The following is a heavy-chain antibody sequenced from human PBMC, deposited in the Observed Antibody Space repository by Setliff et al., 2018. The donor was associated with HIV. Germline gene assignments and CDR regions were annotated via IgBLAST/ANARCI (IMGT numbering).Heavy chain of an antibody. CDR2: IYYSGST. CDR1: GGSISSSSYY. D-gene: IGHD5-12*01. J-gene: IGHJ4*02. Sequence: SETLSLTCTVSGGSISSSSYYWGWIRQPPGKGLEWIGSIYYSGSTYYNPSLQSRVTISVDMSKNQFSLKLSSVTAADTAVYYCARHLAENSGYDFGIFDYWGQGTLVTVSS. CDR3: ARHLAENSGYDFGIFDY. V-gene: IGHV4-39*01.